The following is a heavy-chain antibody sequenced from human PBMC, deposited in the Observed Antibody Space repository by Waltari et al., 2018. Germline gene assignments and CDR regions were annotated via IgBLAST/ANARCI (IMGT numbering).Heavy chain of an antibody. D-gene: IGHD2-21*01. J-gene: IGHJ6*02. Sequence: QVQLQESGPGLVKPSETLSLTCTVSGGSVSSGSYYWSWIRQPPGKGLEWIGYIYYSGSTNYNPSLKSRVTISVDTSKNQFSLKLSSVTAADTAVYYCAGERGLGLWYYGMDVWGQGTTVTVSS. CDR1: GGSVSSGSYY. CDR2: IYYSGST. V-gene: IGHV4-61*01. CDR3: AGERGLGLWYYGMDV.